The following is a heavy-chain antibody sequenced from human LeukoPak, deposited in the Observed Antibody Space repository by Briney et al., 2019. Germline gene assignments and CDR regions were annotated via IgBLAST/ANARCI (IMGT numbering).Heavy chain of an antibody. CDR3: ARVGSSWYYYYMDV. CDR2: IYHSAST. CDR1: GYSITSGYY. J-gene: IGHJ6*03. V-gene: IGHV4-38-2*02. Sequence: PSETLSLTCTVSGYSITSGYYWGWIRQPPGKGLEWIGSIYHSASTYYNPSLKSRVTMSVDTSKNQFSLKLSSVTAADTAVYYCARVGSSWYYYYMDVWGKGTTVTVSS. D-gene: IGHD6-13*01.